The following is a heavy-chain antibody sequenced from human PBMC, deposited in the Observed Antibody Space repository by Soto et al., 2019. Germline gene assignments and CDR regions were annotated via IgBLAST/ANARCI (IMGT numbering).Heavy chain of an antibody. Sequence: EVQLLESGGGLVQPGGSLRLSCAASGFTFSSYAMSWVRQAPGKGLEWVSAISGSGGSTYYADSVKGRFTISRDNSKNTLYLQMNSLRAEDTAVYYCAKRSGGSWYYSYYMDVWGKGTTVTVSS. CDR2: ISGSGGST. V-gene: IGHV3-23*01. D-gene: IGHD2-15*01. J-gene: IGHJ6*03. CDR3: AKRSGGSWYYSYYMDV. CDR1: GFTFSSYA.